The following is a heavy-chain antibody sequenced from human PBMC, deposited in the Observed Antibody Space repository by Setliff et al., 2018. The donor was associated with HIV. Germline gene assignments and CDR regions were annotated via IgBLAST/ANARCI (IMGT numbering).Heavy chain of an antibody. D-gene: IGHD4-17*01. CDR1: GGSISRYY. J-gene: IGHJ2*01. CDR2: MHSSGST. Sequence: PSETLSLTCTVSGGSISRYYWSLIRQSPGKGLEFIGYMHSSGSTNYNPSLETRVTLSVDTSKSQFSLKLTSVAASDTAMYYCARPIPYGLDWYFDLWGRGTLVTVSS. CDR3: ARPIPYGLDWYFDL. V-gene: IGHV4-4*09.